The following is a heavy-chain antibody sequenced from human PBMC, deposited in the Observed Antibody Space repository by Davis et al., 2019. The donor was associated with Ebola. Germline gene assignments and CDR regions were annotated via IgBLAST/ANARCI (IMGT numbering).Heavy chain of an antibody. CDR3: ASRYSCSGNITYYYYGMDV. J-gene: IGHJ6*02. V-gene: IGHV1-69*04. Sequence: SVKVSCKASVCTFSRYAISWVRQAPGKGLEWMGRINPILGIEYNAQKFQGRVTNTADKSTRTAYMELSSLRSDYTAVYYCASRYSCSGNITYYYYGMDVWGQGTTVTV. CDR2: INPILGIE. CDR1: VCTFSRYA. D-gene: IGHD3-10*02.